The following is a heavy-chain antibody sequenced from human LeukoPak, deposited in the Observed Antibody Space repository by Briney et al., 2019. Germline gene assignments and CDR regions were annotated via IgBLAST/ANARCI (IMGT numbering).Heavy chain of an antibody. D-gene: IGHD6-6*01. CDR3: AKEGGRIAARPFDY. CDR1: GFTFSSYA. J-gene: IGHJ4*02. CDR2: ISGHGGSR. V-gene: IGHV3-23*01. Sequence: GGSLRLSCAASGFTFSSYAMSWVRQAPGKGLEWVSAISGHGGSRYYADSVKGRFTISRDNSKNTVSLQMNSLRAEDTAVYYCAKEGGRIAARPFDYWGQGTLVTVSS.